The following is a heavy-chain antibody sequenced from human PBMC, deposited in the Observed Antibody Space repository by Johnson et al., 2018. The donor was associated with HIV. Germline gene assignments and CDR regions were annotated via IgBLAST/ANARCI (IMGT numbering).Heavy chain of an antibody. V-gene: IGHV3-11*04. D-gene: IGHD2-8*01. J-gene: IGHJ3*02. Sequence: VNPRGSFRSPCAAFHFTFIDYYMRWIRQAPGKGLEWVSYISSSGSTIYYADSVKGRFTISRDNAKNSLYLQMNSLRAEDTAVYYCARLKNGAFDIWGQGTMVTVSS. CDR2: ISSSGSTI. CDR3: ARLKNGAFDI. CDR1: HFTFIDYY.